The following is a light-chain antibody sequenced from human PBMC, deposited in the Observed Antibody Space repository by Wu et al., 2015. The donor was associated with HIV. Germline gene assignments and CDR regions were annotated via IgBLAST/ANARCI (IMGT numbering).Light chain of an antibody. CDR1: QSVSRN. CDR2: GAS. J-gene: IGKJ1*01. Sequence: IVMTQSPGTLSVSPGERATLTCRASQSVSRNLAWYQQKPGQAPRLLMYGASTRATGIPARFSGSGSRTEFTLTISSLQSEDFVVYYCQQRSNWPWTFGQGTKVEFK. CDR3: QQRSNWPWT. V-gene: IGKV3-15*01.